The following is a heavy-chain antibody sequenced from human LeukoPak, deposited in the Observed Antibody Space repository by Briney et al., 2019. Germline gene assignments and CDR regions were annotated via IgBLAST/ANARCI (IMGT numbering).Heavy chain of an antibody. CDR1: GFTFNSYS. V-gene: IGHV3-30*18. D-gene: IGHD3-22*01. J-gene: IGHJ4*02. Sequence: GRSLRLSCAASGFTFNSYSMYWVRQAPGKGLEWVAVISYDGTHKYYADSVKGRFTISRDNSKNTLHLQMNGLRVEDAALYYCAKSFYDSGGYYGIIDYWGQGTLVTVSS. CDR2: ISYDGTHK. CDR3: AKSFYDSGGYYGIIDY.